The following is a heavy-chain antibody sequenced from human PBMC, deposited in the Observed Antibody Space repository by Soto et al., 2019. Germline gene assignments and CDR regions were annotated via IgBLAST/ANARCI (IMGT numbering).Heavy chain of an antibody. V-gene: IGHV1-69*01. CDR3: ARDSYYYDSSCYTRFDP. CDR2: IIPIFGTA. CDR1: GGTFSSYA. D-gene: IGHD3-22*01. Sequence: QVQLVQSGAEVKKPGSSVKVSCKASGGTFSSYAISWVRQAPGQGLEWMGGIIPIFGTANYAQKFQGRVTITADESTSTAYMEMSSLRSEDTAVYYCARDSYYYDSSCYTRFDPWGQGTLVTVSS. J-gene: IGHJ5*02.